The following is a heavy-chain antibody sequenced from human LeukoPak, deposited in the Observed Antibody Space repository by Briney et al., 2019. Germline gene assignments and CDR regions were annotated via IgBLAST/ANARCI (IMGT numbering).Heavy chain of an antibody. CDR1: GGSINSGGSY. D-gene: IGHD4-11*01. CDR2: IYYSWSS. J-gene: IGHJ6*03. CDR3: ARDNGDYRSIYYYMDV. V-gene: IGHV4-31*03. Sequence: SETLSLTCTVSGGSINSGGSYWSWIRQHPGKGLEWIGCIYYSWSSYYNPFLKSRVTLSLDTSKNQFSLKLSSVTAADTAVYYCARDNGDYRSIYYYMDVWGKGTTVTVSS.